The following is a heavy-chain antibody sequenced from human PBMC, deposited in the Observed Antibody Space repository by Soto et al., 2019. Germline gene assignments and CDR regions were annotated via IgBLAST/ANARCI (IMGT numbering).Heavy chain of an antibody. CDR2: IYYSGST. V-gene: IGHV4-59*01. Sequence: SETLSLTCTVPGGSISSYYWSWIRQPPGKGLEWIGYIYYSGSTNYNPSLKSRVTISVDTSKNQFSLKLSSVTAADTAVYYCARGLPVRFLESTYYGMDVWGQGTTVTVS. CDR3: ARGLPVRFLESTYYGMDV. J-gene: IGHJ6*02. D-gene: IGHD3-3*01. CDR1: GGSISSYY.